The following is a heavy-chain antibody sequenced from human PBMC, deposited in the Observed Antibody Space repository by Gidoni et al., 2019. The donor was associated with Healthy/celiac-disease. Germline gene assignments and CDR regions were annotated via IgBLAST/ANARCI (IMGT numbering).Heavy chain of an antibody. J-gene: IGHJ6*02. CDR2: IIPIFGTA. CDR1: GGTFSSYA. D-gene: IGHD5-18*01. CDR3: ARGDGYSYGWIYYYGMDV. Sequence: QVQLVQSGAEVQKPGSSVKVSCKASGGTFSSYALSWVRQAPGQGLEWMGGIIPIFGTANYAQKFQGRVTITADESTSTAYMELSSLRSEDTAVYYCARGDGYSYGWIYYYGMDVWGQGTTVTVSS. V-gene: IGHV1-69*01.